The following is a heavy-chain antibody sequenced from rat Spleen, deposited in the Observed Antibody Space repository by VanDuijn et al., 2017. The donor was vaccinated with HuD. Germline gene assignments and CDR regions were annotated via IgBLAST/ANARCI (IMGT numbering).Heavy chain of an antibody. CDR3: ARERLLGNDGTYYPTGVMDA. V-gene: IGHV2-13*01. J-gene: IGHJ4*01. CDR1: GFSLSNYG. CDR2: IWGNGNT. Sequence: QVQLKESGPGLVLPSQTLSLTCTVSGFSLSNYGVIWVRQPPGKGLEWMGVIWGNGNTNYNSALKSRLSISRDTSKSQVFLKMNSLQTEDTATYYCARERLLGNDGTYYPTGVMDAWGQGASVTVSS. D-gene: IGHD1-12*02.